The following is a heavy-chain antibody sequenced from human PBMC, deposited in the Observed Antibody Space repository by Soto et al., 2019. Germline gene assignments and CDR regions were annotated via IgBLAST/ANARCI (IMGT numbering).Heavy chain of an antibody. CDR1: GFTFSSYW. CDR3: AREGAASHSYYYGTDV. J-gene: IGHJ6*02. Sequence: LRLSCAASGFTFSSYWMHWVRQSPGKGLEWIGYIYHRGSPYYNPSLESRVTISVDTSKNQFSLKLNSVTAADTAVYYCAREGAASHSYYYGTDVWGQGTTVTVSS. CDR2: IYHRGSP. V-gene: IGHV4-30-4*08. D-gene: IGHD3-16*01.